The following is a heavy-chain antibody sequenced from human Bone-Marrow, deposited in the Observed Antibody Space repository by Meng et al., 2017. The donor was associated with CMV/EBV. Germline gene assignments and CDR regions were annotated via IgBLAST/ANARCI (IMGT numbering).Heavy chain of an antibody. CDR1: TFSSDG. J-gene: IGHJ4*02. CDR2: IWYDGSNK. CDR3: ARGVERYCSTTKCDRDFDY. D-gene: IGHD2-2*01. Sequence: TFSSDGMHWVRQAQGKGLEWVAVIWYDGSNKYYADSVKGRFTISRDNSKNTLSLQMNTLRAEDTAVYYCARGVERYCSTTKCDRDFDYWGQGTLVTVSS. V-gene: IGHV3-33*01.